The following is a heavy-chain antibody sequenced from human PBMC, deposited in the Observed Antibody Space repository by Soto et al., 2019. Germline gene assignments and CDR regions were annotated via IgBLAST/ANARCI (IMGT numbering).Heavy chain of an antibody. D-gene: IGHD3-3*01. J-gene: IGHJ5*02. Sequence: QVHLQESGPGLVKPSETLSLTCTVSGGAISTYYWTWIRQPAGKGLEWIGRIYSSGSTKYNPSLQSRVTMSLVTSNNQYSLSLTSVAAADTAVYYCARGQRFSDWFDPWGQGTLVTVSS. CDR1: GGAISTYY. CDR3: ARGQRFSDWFDP. CDR2: IYSSGST. V-gene: IGHV4-4*07.